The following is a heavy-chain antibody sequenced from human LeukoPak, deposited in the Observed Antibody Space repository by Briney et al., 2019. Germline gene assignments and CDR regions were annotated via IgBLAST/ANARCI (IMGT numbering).Heavy chain of an antibody. CDR2: INPNTGFT. CDR3: AREIPRVPRPGWDV. D-gene: IGHD4/OR15-4a*01. CDR1: GYRFPSYY. J-gene: IGHJ6*02. Sequence: ASVKVSCKASGYRFPSYYIHWVRQAPGQGLEWIGWINPNTGFTQFAQKFQGSVTLTSDTSINTVYMEVSRLTSDDTAVYYCAREIPRVPRPGWDVGAPGPTVIVS. V-gene: IGHV1-2*02.